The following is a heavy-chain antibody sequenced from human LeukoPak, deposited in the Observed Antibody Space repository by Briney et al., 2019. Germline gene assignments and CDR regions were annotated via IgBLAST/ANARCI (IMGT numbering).Heavy chain of an antibody. D-gene: IGHD3-22*01. J-gene: IGHJ6*02. CDR3: ARIYDSSGYYFHYYYYGMDV. CDR1: GFTVSSNY. CDR2: IYSGGSK. Sequence: GGSLRLSCAASGFTVSSNYMSWVRQAPGKGLEWVSVIYSGGSKYYADSVKGRFTISRDNSKNTLYLQMNSLRAEDTAVYYCARIYDSSGYYFHYYYYGMDVWGQGITVTVSS. V-gene: IGHV3-53*01.